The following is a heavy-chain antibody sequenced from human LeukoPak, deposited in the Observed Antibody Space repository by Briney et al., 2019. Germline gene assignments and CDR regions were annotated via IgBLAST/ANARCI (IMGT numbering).Heavy chain of an antibody. CDR3: ARENVEMATIVSFDI. V-gene: IGHV1-2*02. CDR2: INPNSGGT. Sequence: GASVKVSCKASGYTFTGYYMHWVRQAPGQGLEWMGWINPNSGGTNYAQKFQGRVTMTRDTSISTAYMELSRLRSDDTAVYYCARENVEMATIVSFDIWGQGTMVTVSS. D-gene: IGHD5-24*01. CDR1: GYTFTGYY. J-gene: IGHJ3*02.